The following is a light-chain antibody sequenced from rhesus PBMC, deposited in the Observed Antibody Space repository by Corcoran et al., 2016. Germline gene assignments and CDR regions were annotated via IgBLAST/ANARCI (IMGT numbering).Light chain of an antibody. V-gene: IGKV1-22*01. CDR2: KAS. J-gene: IGKJ1*01. CDR1: QGISSW. Sequence: DIQMTQSPSSLSASVGDTVTFTSRASQGISSWLAWYQQKPGKAPKLLLYKASSLQSGVPSMFSGSGSWTDFTPAISSLQSVDFTTYNCQQYSSRPWTFGQGTKMEIK. CDR3: QQYSSRPWT.